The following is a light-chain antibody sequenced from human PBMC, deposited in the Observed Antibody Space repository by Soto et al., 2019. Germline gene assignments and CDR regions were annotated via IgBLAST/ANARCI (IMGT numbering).Light chain of an antibody. J-gene: IGKJ1*01. CDR2: GVS. V-gene: IGKV3-15*01. CDR1: QSVGSN. Sequence: EVVMTQSPATLSVSPGERVTLSCRASQSVGSNLAWYQHKPGQAPRLVIYGVSTRATGIPARFSGSGSGTEFTLTISSLQSEDFAVYYCQQYDDWPPWTFGQGTKVEIK. CDR3: QQYDDWPPWT.